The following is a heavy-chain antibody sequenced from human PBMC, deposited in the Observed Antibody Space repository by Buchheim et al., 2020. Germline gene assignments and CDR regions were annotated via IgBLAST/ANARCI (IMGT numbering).Heavy chain of an antibody. V-gene: IGHV1-3*01. Sequence: QVQLVQSGADVKKPGASVKVSCKASGYTFTSYAMHWVRQAPGQSLEWMGWINAGNGNTKYSQKFQGRVTITRDTSASPAYMELSSLRSEDTAVYYCARDAMDIYYYYYGMDVWGQGTT. D-gene: IGHD2-2*03. J-gene: IGHJ6*02. CDR2: INAGNGNT. CDR1: GYTFTSYA. CDR3: ARDAMDIYYYYYGMDV.